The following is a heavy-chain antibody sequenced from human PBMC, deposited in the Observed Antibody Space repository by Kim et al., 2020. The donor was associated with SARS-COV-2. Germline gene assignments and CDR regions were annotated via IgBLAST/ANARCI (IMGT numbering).Heavy chain of an antibody. J-gene: IGHJ3*02. CDR2: ISGSGGST. Sequence: GGSLRLSCAASGFTFSSYAMSWVRQAPGKGLEWVSAISGSGGSTYYAYSVKGRFTISRDNSKNTLYLQMNSLRAEDTAVYYCAKPTTDYDAFDIWGQGTMVTVSS. CDR3: AKPTTDYDAFDI. V-gene: IGHV3-23*01. CDR1: GFTFSSYA. D-gene: IGHD4-17*01.